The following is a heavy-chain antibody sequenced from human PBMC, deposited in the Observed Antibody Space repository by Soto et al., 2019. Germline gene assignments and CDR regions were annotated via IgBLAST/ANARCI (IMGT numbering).Heavy chain of an antibody. V-gene: IGHV4-39*01. CDR2: IYYSGST. J-gene: IGHJ5*02. CDR3: ARRGNIVVVPAAKSYWFDP. D-gene: IGHD2-2*01. Sequence: PSETLSLTCTVSGGSISSSSYYWGWIRQPPGKGLEWIGSIYYSGSTYYNPSLKSRVTISVGTSKNQFSLKLSSVTAADTAVYYCARRGNIVVVPAAKSYWFDPWGQGTLVTVSS. CDR1: GGSISSSSYY.